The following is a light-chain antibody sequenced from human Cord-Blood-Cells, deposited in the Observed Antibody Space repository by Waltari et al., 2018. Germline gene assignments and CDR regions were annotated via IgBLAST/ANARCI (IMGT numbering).Light chain of an antibody. CDR2: AAS. Sequence: DVLMTQSAASVCASIGHRVTSTCRASQGISRWLVWYQQKPGKAPKLLIYAASSLQSGVPSRFSGSGSGTDFTLTISSLQPEDFATYYCQQANSFPWTFGQGTKVEIK. V-gene: IGKV1-12*01. J-gene: IGKJ1*01. CDR1: QGISRW. CDR3: QQANSFPWT.